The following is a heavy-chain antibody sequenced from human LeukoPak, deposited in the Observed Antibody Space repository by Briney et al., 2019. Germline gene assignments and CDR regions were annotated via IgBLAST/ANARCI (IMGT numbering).Heavy chain of an antibody. CDR3: VRGLSGPAN. Sequence: PGGSLRLSCAASGFTFSSYWMYWVRQAPGKGLVWVSHTNSDGSNTIYADSVKGRFTISRDNAKNTLYLQMNSLGAEDTAVYYCVRGLSGPANWGQGTLVTVSS. CDR1: GFTFSSYW. D-gene: IGHD7-27*01. V-gene: IGHV3-74*01. CDR2: TNSDGSNT. J-gene: IGHJ4*02.